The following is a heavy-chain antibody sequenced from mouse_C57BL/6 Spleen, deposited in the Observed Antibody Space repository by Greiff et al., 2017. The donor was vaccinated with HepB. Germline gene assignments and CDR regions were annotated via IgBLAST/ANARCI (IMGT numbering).Heavy chain of an antibody. D-gene: IGHD2-4*01. J-gene: IGHJ2*01. CDR1: GFTFSSYG. V-gene: IGHV5-6*01. CDR3: ARDGYDNDRYFDY. Sequence: EVQLVESGGDLVKPGGSLKFSCAASGFTFSSYGMYWVRQTPDKRLEWVATISSGGSYTYYPDSVKGRITISRDNAKNSRYLQMSSMKSEDTAMYDCARDGYDNDRYFDYGGEGTTLTVSS. CDR2: ISSGGSYT.